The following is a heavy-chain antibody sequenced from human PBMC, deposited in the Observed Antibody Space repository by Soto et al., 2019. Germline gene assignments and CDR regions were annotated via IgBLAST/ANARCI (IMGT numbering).Heavy chain of an antibody. CDR2: IYPGDSDT. Sequence: PGESLKISRKGSGYSFTTYWIGWVRQMPGKGLEWMGIIYPGDSDTRYSPSFQGQVTISADKSMSTAYLQWSSLKASDTAMYYCARTSAAGKYYYGMDVWDQGTTVTVSS. V-gene: IGHV5-51*01. D-gene: IGHD6-13*01. J-gene: IGHJ6*02. CDR3: ARTSAAGKYYYGMDV. CDR1: GYSFTTYW.